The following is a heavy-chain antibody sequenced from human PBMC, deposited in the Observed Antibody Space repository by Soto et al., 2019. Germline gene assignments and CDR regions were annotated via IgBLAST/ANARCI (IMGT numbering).Heavy chain of an antibody. D-gene: IGHD3-3*01. CDR2: INPSGGST. Sequence: QAQLVQSGAEVKKPGASVKVSCKTSGYPFTRYYIHWVRQAPGQGLEWMGVINPSGGSTRYAQKLQGRVTVTGDTSTRTVDMELSRLRSEETAVYFCARGPIFGVVTMGLDYWGQGTLVTVSS. J-gene: IGHJ4*02. V-gene: IGHV1-46*01. CDR3: ARGPIFGVVTMGLDY. CDR1: GYPFTRYY.